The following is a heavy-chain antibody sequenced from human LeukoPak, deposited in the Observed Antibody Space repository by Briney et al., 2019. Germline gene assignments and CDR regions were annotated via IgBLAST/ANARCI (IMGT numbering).Heavy chain of an antibody. J-gene: IGHJ4*02. Sequence: GGSLRLSCAASGFTFSSYAMSWVRQAPGKGLEWVSAISGSGGSTYYADSVKGRFTISGDNSKNTLYLQMNSLRAEDTAVYYCAKGSIADYDFWSGYYTHYFDYWGPGTLVTVSS. CDR3: AKGSIADYDFWSGYYTHYFDY. V-gene: IGHV3-23*01. D-gene: IGHD3-3*01. CDR1: GFTFSSYA. CDR2: ISGSGGST.